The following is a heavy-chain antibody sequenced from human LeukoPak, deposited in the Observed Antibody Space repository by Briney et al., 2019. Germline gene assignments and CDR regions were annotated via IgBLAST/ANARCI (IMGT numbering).Heavy chain of an antibody. Sequence: SETLSLTCTVSGGSISSSSYYWGWIRQPPGKGLEWIGSIYYSGSTYYNTSLKSRVTISVDTSKNQYSLKLSSVTAADTAVYYCAGAVAGYYFDYWGQGTLVTVSS. CDR2: IYYSGST. V-gene: IGHV4-39*01. CDR3: AGAVAGYYFDY. CDR1: GGSISSSSYY. D-gene: IGHD6-19*01. J-gene: IGHJ4*02.